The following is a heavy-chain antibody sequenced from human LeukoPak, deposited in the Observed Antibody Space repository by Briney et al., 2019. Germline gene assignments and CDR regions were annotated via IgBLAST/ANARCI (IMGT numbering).Heavy chain of an antibody. Sequence: GGSLRLSCAASGFTFSSYGMHWVRQAPGKGLEWVAVISYDGSNKYYADSVKGRFTISRDNSKNTLYLQMNSLRAEDTAVYYCAKEGVAGPFDYWGQGTLVTVSS. CDR2: ISYDGSNK. D-gene: IGHD6-19*01. V-gene: IGHV3-30*18. CDR1: GFTFSSYG. J-gene: IGHJ4*02. CDR3: AKEGVAGPFDY.